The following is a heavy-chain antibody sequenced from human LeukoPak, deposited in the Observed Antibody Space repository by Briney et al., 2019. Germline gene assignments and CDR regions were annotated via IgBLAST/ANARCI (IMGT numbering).Heavy chain of an antibody. D-gene: IGHD6-19*01. CDR1: GGSISSYY. CDR2: IYYSGST. J-gene: IGHJ4*02. Sequence: SETLSLTCTVSGGSISSYYWSWIRQPPGKGLEWIGDIYYSGSTNYNPSLKSRVTISVDTSKNQFSLKLSSVTAADTAVYYCARAPPAYSSGWYDYWGQGTLVTVSS. V-gene: IGHV4-59*01. CDR3: ARAPPAYSSGWYDY.